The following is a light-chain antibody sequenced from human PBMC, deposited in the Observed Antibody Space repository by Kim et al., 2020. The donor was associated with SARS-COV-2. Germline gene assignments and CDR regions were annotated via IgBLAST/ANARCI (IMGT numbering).Light chain of an antibody. CDR3: QQDNNWPPWT. Sequence: VCPGEKATLSCRASQRVSKNLAWYQQKPGQAPRLLIYGASTRATGIPARFSGSGSGTEFTLTISSLQSEDFAVYYCQQDNNWPPWTIGQGTKVDIK. J-gene: IGKJ1*01. CDR1: QRVSKN. V-gene: IGKV3-15*01. CDR2: GAS.